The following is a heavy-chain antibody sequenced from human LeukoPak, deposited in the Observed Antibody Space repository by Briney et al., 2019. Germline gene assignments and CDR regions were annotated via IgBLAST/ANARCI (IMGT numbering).Heavy chain of an antibody. CDR1: GSSINSHY. V-gene: IGHV4-59*11. D-gene: IGHD3-10*01. CDR3: ASRPADSTWFGVFDY. CDR2: VFNGGST. J-gene: IGHJ4*02. Sequence: SETLSLTYSVSGSSINSHYWSWIRQSPHKGLGWIGYVFNGGSTNYNPSFKSRVTMSLDTSRDQFSLRLSSVTAADTAIYYCASRPADSTWFGVFDYWSQGTLVTVSS.